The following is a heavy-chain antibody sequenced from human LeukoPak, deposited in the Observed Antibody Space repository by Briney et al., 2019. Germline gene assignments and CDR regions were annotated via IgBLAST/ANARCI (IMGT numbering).Heavy chain of an antibody. V-gene: IGHV3-20*04. J-gene: IGHJ6*04. CDR2: ITWNGGST. CDR1: GFSFDDYG. CDR3: ARADSSTWYGFYMDV. Sequence: PGGSLRLSCAASGFSFDDYGLSWVRQAPGKGLEWVSGITWNGGSTGYADSVKGRFTISRDSAKNSLYLQMHSLRVEDTALYYCARADSSTWYGFYMDVWGKGTTVTVSS. D-gene: IGHD6-13*01.